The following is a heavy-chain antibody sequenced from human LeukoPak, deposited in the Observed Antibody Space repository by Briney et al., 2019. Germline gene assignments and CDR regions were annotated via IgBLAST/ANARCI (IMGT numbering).Heavy chain of an antibody. Sequence: GGSLRLSCAASGFTFSSYSMNWARQAPGKGLEWVSSISSSSSYIYYADSVKGRLTISRDNAKNSLYLQMNSLRAEDTAVYYCASLVSSGEMDVWGQGTTVTVSS. D-gene: IGHD3-3*01. J-gene: IGHJ6*02. CDR1: GFTFSSYS. CDR2: ISSSSSYI. V-gene: IGHV3-21*01. CDR3: ASLVSSGEMDV.